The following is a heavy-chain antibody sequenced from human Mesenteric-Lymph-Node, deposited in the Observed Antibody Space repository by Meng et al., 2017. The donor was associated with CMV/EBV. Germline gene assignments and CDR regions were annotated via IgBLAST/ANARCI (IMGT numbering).Heavy chain of an antibody. D-gene: IGHD2-15*01. CDR2: VYYSGSI. CDR3: ARGGYCSGGRCYSVPNY. V-gene: IGHV4-61*01. CDR1: GGSVNSASHY. Sequence: SETLSLTCTVSGGSVNSASHYWSWVRQPPGKRLEWIGYVYYSGSISYNPSLKSRVTISIDTSKNQFSLKLSSVTAADTAVYHCARGGYCSGGRCYSVPNYWGQGTLVTVSS. J-gene: IGHJ4*02.